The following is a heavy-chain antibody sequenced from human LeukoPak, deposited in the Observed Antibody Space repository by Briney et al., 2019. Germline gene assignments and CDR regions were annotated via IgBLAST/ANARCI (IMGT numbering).Heavy chain of an antibody. V-gene: IGHV1-18*01. Sequence: ASLKVSCKASGYTLTSYGIRWVRQAPAQGLEWMGWISAYNGNTNYAQKLQGRVTMTTDTSTSTAYMELRSLRSDDTAVYYCARGASRGSQYYWGQGTLVTVSS. J-gene: IGHJ4*02. CDR1: GYTLTSYG. CDR3: ARGASRGSQYY. D-gene: IGHD1-26*01. CDR2: ISAYNGNT.